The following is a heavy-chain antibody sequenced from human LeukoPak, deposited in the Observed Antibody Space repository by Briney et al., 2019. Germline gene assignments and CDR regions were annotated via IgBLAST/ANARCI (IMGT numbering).Heavy chain of an antibody. J-gene: IGHJ5*02. D-gene: IGHD1-1*01. V-gene: IGHV1-69*01. CDR3: ARDRNWNVNMFDP. CDR2: IIPIFGTA. CDR1: GGTFSSYA. Sequence: VASVKVSCKASGGTFSSYAISWVRQAPGQGLEWMGGIIPIFGTANYAQKFQGRVTITADESTSTAYMELSSLRSEDTAVYYCARDRNWNVNMFDPWGQGTLVTVSS.